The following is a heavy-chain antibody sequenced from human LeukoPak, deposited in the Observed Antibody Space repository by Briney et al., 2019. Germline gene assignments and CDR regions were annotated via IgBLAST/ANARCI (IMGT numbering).Heavy chain of an antibody. V-gene: IGHV3-21*04. J-gene: IGHJ4*02. D-gene: IGHD3-10*01. CDR2: ISSSSSYI. CDR3: ARDYYGSGSRPGGFDY. CDR1: GFTFRSYT. Sequence: GGSLSLSCAASGFTFRSYTINWVRKAPGKGLDWFSSISSSSSYIYYADSVKGRFTISRDNAKNSLYLQMNSLRAEDTALYHCARDYYGSGSRPGGFDYWGQGTLVTVSS.